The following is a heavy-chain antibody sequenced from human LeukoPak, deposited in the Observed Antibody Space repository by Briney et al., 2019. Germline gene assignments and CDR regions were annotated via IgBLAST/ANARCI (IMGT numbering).Heavy chain of an antibody. CDR3: ARGGDGYNSGVGY. CDR1: GVSISRGDYY. D-gene: IGHD5-24*01. J-gene: IGHJ4*02. Sequence: SQTLSLTCTVSGVSISRGDYYWSWIRQPPGKGLEWIGYIYYSGSTYYNPSLKSRVTISVDTSKNQFSLKLSSVTAADTAVYYCARGGDGYNSGVGYWGQGTLVTVSS. CDR2: IYYSGST. V-gene: IGHV4-30-4*01.